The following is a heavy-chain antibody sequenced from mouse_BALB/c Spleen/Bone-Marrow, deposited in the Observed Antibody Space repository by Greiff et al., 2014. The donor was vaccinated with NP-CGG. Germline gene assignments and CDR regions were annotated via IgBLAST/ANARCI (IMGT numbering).Heavy chain of an antibody. J-gene: IGHJ2*01. V-gene: IGHV1-9*01. Sequence: QVQIQQPGGGLMKPGASVKIFCKASGFKFSNYWIHGVKQRPGNGPEWIGEILPGSDNTNYNEKFKGKATFTADTSSNTAYMQLSSLTSEDSAVYYCARGNPFDFWGQGTTLTVSS. CDR2: ILPGSDNT. CDR1: GFKFSNYW. CDR3: ARGNPFDF.